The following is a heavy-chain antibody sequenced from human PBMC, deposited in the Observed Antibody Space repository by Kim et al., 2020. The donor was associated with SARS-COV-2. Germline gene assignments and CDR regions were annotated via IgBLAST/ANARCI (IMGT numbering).Heavy chain of an antibody. V-gene: IGHV4-59*08. D-gene: IGHD2-21*02. CDR2: IYYSGST. J-gene: IGHJ3*02. Sequence: SETLSLTCTVSGDSISTHYWSWNRQPPGKGLEWIGYIYYSGSTNYNPSLKSRVTISVGTSKNQFSLRLSSVTAADTAMYYCARLRSDSDAFDIWGQGTMVTVSS. CDR1: GDSISTHY. CDR3: ARLRSDSDAFDI.